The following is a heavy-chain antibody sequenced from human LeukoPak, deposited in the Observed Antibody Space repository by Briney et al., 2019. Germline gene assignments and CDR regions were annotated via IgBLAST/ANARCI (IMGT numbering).Heavy chain of an antibody. D-gene: IGHD3-22*01. V-gene: IGHV1-18*01. J-gene: IGHJ3*02. Sequence: ASVKVSCKASGYTFTSYGISWVRQAPGQGLEWMGWISGNNGNTNYAQHLQGRVTMTTDTSTSTAYMELRSLGSDDTAVYYCARDVFSTYYYDSSGLGHAFEIWGRGTMVTVSS. CDR1: GYTFTSYG. CDR3: ARDVFSTYYYDSSGLGHAFEI. CDR2: ISGNNGNT.